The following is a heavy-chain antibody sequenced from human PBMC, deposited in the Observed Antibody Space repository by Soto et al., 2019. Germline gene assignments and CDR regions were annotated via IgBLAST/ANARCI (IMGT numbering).Heavy chain of an antibody. D-gene: IGHD4-4*01. CDR2: IIPIFGTA. CDR1: GGTFSSYA. V-gene: IGHV1-69*01. Sequence: QVQLVQSGAEVKKPGSSVKVSCKASGGTFSSYAISWVRQAPGQGLEWMGGIIPIFGTANYAQKFQGRVTITADESTSTAYMKLSSLRSEDTXVYXCXXWRTTGSGYYYYCMDVWGQGTTVTVSS. J-gene: IGHJ6*02. CDR3: XXWRTTGSGYYYYCMDV.